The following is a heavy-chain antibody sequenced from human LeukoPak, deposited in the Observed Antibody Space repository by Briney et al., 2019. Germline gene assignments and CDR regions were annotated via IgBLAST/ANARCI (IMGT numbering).Heavy chain of an antibody. Sequence: PGGSLRLSCAASGFTFSDYYMSWIRQAPGKGLEWVSYISSSGSTIYYADSVKGRFTISRDNAKNSLYLQMNSLRAEDTAVYYCARGRTPQKRSNLVAFDIWGQGTMVTVSS. J-gene: IGHJ3*02. CDR2: ISSSGSTI. V-gene: IGHV3-11*04. D-gene: IGHD2-2*01. CDR3: ARGRTPQKRSNLVAFDI. CDR1: GFTFSDYY.